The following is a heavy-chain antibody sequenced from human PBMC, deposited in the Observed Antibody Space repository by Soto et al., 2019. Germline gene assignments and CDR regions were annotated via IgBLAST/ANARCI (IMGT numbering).Heavy chain of an antibody. Sequence: GGSLRLSCAASGFTFSSYSMNWVRQAPGKGLEWVSSISSSSSYIYYANSVKGRLTISRDNAKNSLYLQMNSLRAEDTAVYYWASFTVAGNDAFDIWGQGTMVTVS. D-gene: IGHD6-19*01. CDR1: GFTFSSYS. V-gene: IGHV3-21*01. CDR3: ASFTVAGNDAFDI. CDR2: ISSSSSYI. J-gene: IGHJ3*02.